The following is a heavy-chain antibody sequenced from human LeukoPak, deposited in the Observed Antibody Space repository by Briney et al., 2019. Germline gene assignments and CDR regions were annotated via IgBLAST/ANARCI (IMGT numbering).Heavy chain of an antibody. CDR2: IYYSGST. V-gene: IGHV4-31*03. CDR1: GGSISSGGYY. D-gene: IGHD1-7*01. J-gene: IGHJ5*02. Sequence: KPSQTLSLTCTVSGGSISSGGYYWSWIRQHPGKGLEWIGYIYYSGSTYYNPSLKSRVTISVDTSKNQFSLKLSSVTAADTAVYYCARGTIMSNWNYVPNWFDPWGQGTLVTVSS. CDR3: ARGTIMSNWNYVPNWFDP.